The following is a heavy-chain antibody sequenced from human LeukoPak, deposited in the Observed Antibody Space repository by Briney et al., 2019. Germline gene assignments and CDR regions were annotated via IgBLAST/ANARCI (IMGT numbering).Heavy chain of an antibody. Sequence: GGSLRLSCAASGFTFSSYWMSWVRRAPGKGLEWVANIKQAGSEKYYVDSVKGRFTISRDNAKNSLYLQMNSLRAEDTAVYYCAKDGITMIPTDYWGQGTLVTVSS. CDR2: IKQAGSEK. V-gene: IGHV3-7*03. CDR1: GFTFSSYW. CDR3: AKDGITMIPTDY. D-gene: IGHD3-22*01. J-gene: IGHJ4*02.